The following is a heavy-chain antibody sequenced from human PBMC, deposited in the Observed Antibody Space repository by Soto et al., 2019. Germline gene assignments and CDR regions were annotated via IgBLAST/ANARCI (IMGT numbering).Heavy chain of an antibody. CDR1: GFTFSSYA. CDR3: AKRSSSSTFDY. J-gene: IGHJ4*01. Sequence: EVQLLESGGGLVQPGESLRLSCAASGFTFSSYAMSWVRQAPGKGLEWVSVISGSDDSTYYADSVKGRFTISRDNSKNTLYLKMNSLRAEDTAVYYCAKRSSSSTFDYWGQEPWSPSPQ. D-gene: IGHD6-6*01. V-gene: IGHV3-23*01. CDR2: ISGSDDST.